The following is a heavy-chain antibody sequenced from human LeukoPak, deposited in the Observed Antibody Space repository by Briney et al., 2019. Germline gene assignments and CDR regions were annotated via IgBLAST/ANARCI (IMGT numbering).Heavy chain of an antibody. V-gene: IGHV4-38-2*02. D-gene: IGHD5-12*01. CDR2: IFNSGST. CDR1: GYSISSGYY. J-gene: IGHJ4*02. CDR3: ARDRHKLVDIVAGILDY. Sequence: SETLSLTCTVSGYSISSGYYWGWIRQPPGKGLEWIGYIFNSGSTYYNPSLKSRVTILVDTSKNQFSLKLSSVTAADTAVYYCARDRHKLVDIVAGILDYWGQGTLVTVSS.